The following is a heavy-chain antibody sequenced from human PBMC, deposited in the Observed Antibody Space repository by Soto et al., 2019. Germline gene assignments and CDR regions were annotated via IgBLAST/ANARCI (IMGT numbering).Heavy chain of an antibody. CDR1: GFSLSTTGEG. D-gene: IGHD3-3*01. J-gene: IGHJ6*02. Sequence: QITLKEAGPTLVKPTQTLTLTCTFSGFSLSTTGEGVFWIRQPPGKAPEWPALVHWNDDKRYSPSLRPRLTLRKDTSRNQVVLSLTNWDPVETGTYYCANRRLGDTSPDYNGLDVWGQGTTVIVSS. V-gene: IGHV2-5*01. CDR3: ANRRLGDTSPDYNGLDV. CDR2: VHWNDDK.